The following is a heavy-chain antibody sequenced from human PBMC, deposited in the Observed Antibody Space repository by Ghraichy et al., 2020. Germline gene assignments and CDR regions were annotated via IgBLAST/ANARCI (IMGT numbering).Heavy chain of an antibody. V-gene: IGHV1-69*04. J-gene: IGHJ4*02. CDR3: ARSYQEMATTHFDY. CDR2: IIPILGIA. CDR1: GGTFSSYA. D-gene: IGHD5-24*01. Sequence: SVKVSCKASGGTFSSYAISWVRQAPGQGLEWMGRIIPILGIANYAQKFQGRVTITADKSTSTAYMELSSLRSEDTAVYYCARSYQEMATTHFDYWGQGTLVTVSS.